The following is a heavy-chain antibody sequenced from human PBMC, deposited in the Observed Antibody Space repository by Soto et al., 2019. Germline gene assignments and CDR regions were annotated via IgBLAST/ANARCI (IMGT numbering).Heavy chain of an antibody. D-gene: IGHD2-21*02. Sequence: EVQLVEAGGGLVQPGGSLRLSCAASGFTFSSYWMQWVRQAPGQGLVWVSSINSDGRSEKYADSVKGRFTISRDNAKNTLYLQMNNLRDEGTAVYYCAREEGVAVTAGYWGQGTLVTVSS. CDR3: AREEGVAVTAGY. CDR1: GFTFSSYW. J-gene: IGHJ4*02. V-gene: IGHV3-74*03. CDR2: INSDGRSE.